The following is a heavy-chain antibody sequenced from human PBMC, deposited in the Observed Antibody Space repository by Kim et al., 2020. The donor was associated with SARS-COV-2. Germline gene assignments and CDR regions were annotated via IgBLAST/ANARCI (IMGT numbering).Heavy chain of an antibody. V-gene: IGHV3-30*18. J-gene: IGHJ4*02. CDR3: VKEATPRVAHHLDY. CDR1: GFVFSNYG. Sequence: GGSLRLSCAGSGFVFSNYGMQWVRQAPGKGLEWMAVVSFDGGAQYYADSVGGRFTISSDNSKNTLYLEMNGLRVDDTSIYYCVKEATPRVAHHLDYWGQGALVTVSS. CDR2: VSFDGGAQ. D-gene: IGHD3-3*01.